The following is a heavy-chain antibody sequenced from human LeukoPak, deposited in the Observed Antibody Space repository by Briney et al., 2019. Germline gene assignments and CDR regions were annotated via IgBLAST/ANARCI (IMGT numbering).Heavy chain of an antibody. V-gene: IGHV4-31*03. D-gene: IGHD1-1*01. Sequence: SETLSLTCTVSGGSISSGGYYWSWIRQHPGKGLEWIGYIYYSGSTYYNPSLKSRVTISVDTSKNQFSLKLSSMTAADTAVYYCARARGRTVPHYFDYWGQGTLVTVSS. CDR3: ARARGRTVPHYFDY. J-gene: IGHJ4*02. CDR2: IYYSGST. CDR1: GGSISSGGYY.